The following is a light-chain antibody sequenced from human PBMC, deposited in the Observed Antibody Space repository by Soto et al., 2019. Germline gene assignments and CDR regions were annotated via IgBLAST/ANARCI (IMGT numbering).Light chain of an antibody. V-gene: IGKV1-27*01. Sequence: DIQMTQSPSSLSASVGDRVTITCRASQGISNYLAWYQQKPGNVPKLLIYAASTLQSWVPSRFSGSGSGTDLTLTISSLQPEDVANYYCQEDNGVPWTFGQGTKVEIK. CDR1: QGISNY. CDR3: QEDNGVPWT. J-gene: IGKJ1*01. CDR2: AAS.